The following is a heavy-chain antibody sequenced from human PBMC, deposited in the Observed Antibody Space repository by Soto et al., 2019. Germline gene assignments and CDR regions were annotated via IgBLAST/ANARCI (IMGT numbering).Heavy chain of an antibody. V-gene: IGHV5-51*01. CDR1: GYSFTSYW. Sequence: PGESLKISCKGSGYSFTSYWFAWVRKIPGKALEWMGIIYPGDSDTKYSPSFQGQVTISADKSISTAYLQWSSLKASDTAIYYCARGPRRGFLEWLSLMDVWGKGTTVSVSS. J-gene: IGHJ6*04. CDR2: IYPGDSDT. D-gene: IGHD3-3*01. CDR3: ARGPRRGFLEWLSLMDV.